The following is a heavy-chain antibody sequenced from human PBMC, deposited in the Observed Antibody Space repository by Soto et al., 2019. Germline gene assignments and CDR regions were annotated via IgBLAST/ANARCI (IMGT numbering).Heavy chain of an antibody. CDR2: IIPIFGTA. CDR1: GGTFNRYT. J-gene: IGHJ6*02. D-gene: IGHD1-1*01. Sequence: VQLVQSGAEVKKPGSSVKLSCKASGGTFNRYTISWVRQAPGQGLEWMGGIIPIFGTANYAQKFQGRVAIISDESTSGAYMELRSLRSEYTAVYYCALWGFRDGNNSKYNYSGMDSWGQGTKVTVS. CDR3: ALWGFRDGNNSKYNYSGMDS. V-gene: IGHV1-69*01.